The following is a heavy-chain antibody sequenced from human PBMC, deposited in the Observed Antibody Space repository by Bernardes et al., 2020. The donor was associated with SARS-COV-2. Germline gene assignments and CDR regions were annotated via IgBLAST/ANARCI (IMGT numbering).Heavy chain of an antibody. V-gene: IGHV1-3*01. Sequence: ASVKVSCKASGYTFTSYAMHWVRQAPGHRLEWMGWINAGNGNTKYSQKFQGRVTITRDTSASTAYMELSSLRSEDTAVYYCARDDDYSSDYYYGMDVCGQGTTVTVSS. D-gene: IGHD4-4*01. J-gene: IGHJ6*02. CDR1: GYTFTSYA. CDR3: ARDDDYSSDYYYGMDV. CDR2: INAGNGNT.